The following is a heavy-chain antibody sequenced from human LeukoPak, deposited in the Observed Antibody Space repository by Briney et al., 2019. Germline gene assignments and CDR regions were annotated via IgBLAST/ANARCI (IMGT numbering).Heavy chain of an antibody. D-gene: IGHD5-12*01. J-gene: IGHJ5*02. V-gene: IGHV4-39*07. CDR2: IYYSGST. Sequence: SETLSLTCTVFGGSISSSSYYWGWICQPPGKGLEWIGSIYYSGSTYYNPSLKSRVTISVDTSKNQFSLKLSSVTAADTAVYYCARDREIVPNWFDPWGQGTLVTVSS. CDR3: ARDREIVPNWFDP. CDR1: GGSISSSSYY.